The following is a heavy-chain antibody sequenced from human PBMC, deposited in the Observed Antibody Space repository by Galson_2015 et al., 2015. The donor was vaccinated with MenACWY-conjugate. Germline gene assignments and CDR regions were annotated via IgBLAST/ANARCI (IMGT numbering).Heavy chain of an antibody. J-gene: IGHJ4*02. CDR3: TTLPGGPYLYEKSSYYFDY. V-gene: IGHV3-30*03. D-gene: IGHD2-8*01. CDR2: TSYDGNAK. Sequence: SLRLSCAASGFTFSTYGMHWVRQAPGKGLEWVAVTSYDGNAKYYADPVRGRFTISRDDSKNMLYLQMNSLKTEDTGVYYCTTLPGGPYLYEKSSYYFDYWGQKTLVIVSS. CDR1: GFTFSTYG.